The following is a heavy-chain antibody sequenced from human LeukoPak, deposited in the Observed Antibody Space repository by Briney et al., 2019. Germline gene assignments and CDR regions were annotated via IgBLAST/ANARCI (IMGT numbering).Heavy chain of an antibody. CDR1: GFTFSSYT. Sequence: GGSLRLSCAASGFTFSSYTINWVRQAPGKGLEWVSSITSSSNYIYYADSVKGRFTISRDNAKNSLYLQMNSLRAEDTAVYYCARPNSGYDYRYYYYGMDVWGQGTTVTVSS. CDR3: ARPNSGYDYRYYYYGMDV. D-gene: IGHD5-12*01. V-gene: IGHV3-21*01. J-gene: IGHJ6*02. CDR2: ITSSSNYI.